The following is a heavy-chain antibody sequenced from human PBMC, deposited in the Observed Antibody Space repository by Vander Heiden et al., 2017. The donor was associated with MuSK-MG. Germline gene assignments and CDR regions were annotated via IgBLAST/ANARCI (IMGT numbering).Heavy chain of an antibody. CDR1: GYTFTGYY. CDR3: ARVWATAQSGRDWFDP. J-gene: IGHJ5*02. Sequence: QVQLVQSGADVKKPGASVKVSCKASGYTFTGYYMYWVRQAPGQGLEWMGWINPNTGGTKYAQKLQGRVTMTRDTSISTAYMELSSMTSDETAVYYCARVWATAQSGRDWFDPWGQGTLVTVSS. V-gene: IGHV1-2*02. D-gene: IGHD3-10*01. CDR2: INPNTGGT.